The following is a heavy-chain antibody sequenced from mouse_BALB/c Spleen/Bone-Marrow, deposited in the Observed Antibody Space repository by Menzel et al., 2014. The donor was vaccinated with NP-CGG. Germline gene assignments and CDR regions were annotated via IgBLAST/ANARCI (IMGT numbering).Heavy chain of an antibody. Sequence: EVKLVEPGGGLVQPGGSRKLSCAASGFTFSSFGMHWVRQAPEKGLEWVAYISSGSSTIYYADTVKGRFTISRDNPKNTLFLQMTSLRSEDTAMYYCARNYYYGSSYAWFAYWGQGTLVTVSA. CDR2: ISSGSSTI. CDR1: GFTFSSFG. CDR3: ARNYYYGSSYAWFAY. D-gene: IGHD1-1*01. V-gene: IGHV5-17*02. J-gene: IGHJ3*01.